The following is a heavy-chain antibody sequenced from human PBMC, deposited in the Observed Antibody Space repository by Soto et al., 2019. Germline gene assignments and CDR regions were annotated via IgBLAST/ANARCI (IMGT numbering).Heavy chain of an antibody. CDR3: AKDRRAGGNSAFYFDF. J-gene: IGHJ4*02. CDR1: GFKFSNYA. V-gene: IGHV3-23*01. CDR2: ISATGGGT. D-gene: IGHD3-16*01. Sequence: PGGSLRLSCAASGFKFSNYAMSWVRQAPGKGLEWVSLISATGGGTYYADSVKGRFTISRDNSHNTLYLQVHSLTAEDTAVYHCAKDRRAGGNSAFYFDFWGQGAQVTVSS.